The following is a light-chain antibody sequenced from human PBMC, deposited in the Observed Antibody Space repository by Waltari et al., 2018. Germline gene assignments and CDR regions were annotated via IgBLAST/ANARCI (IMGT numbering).Light chain of an antibody. CDR1: QSISSW. Sequence: DIQMTQSPSTLSASVGDRVPITCRASQSISSWLAWYQQKPGKAPKLLIYKASSLESGVPSRFSGSGSGTEFTLTISSLQPDDFATYYCQQYNSYCTFGQGTKLEIK. CDR3: QQYNSYCT. J-gene: IGKJ2*02. CDR2: KAS. V-gene: IGKV1-5*03.